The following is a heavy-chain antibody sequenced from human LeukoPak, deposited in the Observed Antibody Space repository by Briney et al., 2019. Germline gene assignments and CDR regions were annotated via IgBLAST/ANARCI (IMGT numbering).Heavy chain of an antibody. CDR1: GFTFSIAW. CDR2: IKSNSNGGSA. Sequence: PGGSLRLSCAASGFTFSIAWMSWVRQAPGKGLEWVGRIKSNSNGGSADYAAPVKGRFTMSRDDSAKMLYLDMSSLKTEDTGIYYCTTDWGKPHVQWGQGTLVTVSS. D-gene: IGHD3-16*01. CDR3: TTDWGKPHVQ. J-gene: IGHJ4*02. V-gene: IGHV3-15*01.